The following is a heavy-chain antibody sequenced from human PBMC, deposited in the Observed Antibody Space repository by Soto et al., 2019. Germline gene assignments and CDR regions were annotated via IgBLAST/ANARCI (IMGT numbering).Heavy chain of an antibody. D-gene: IGHD6-19*01. CDR1: GGTFSSYA. J-gene: IGHJ6*02. CDR3: ARAAGTAVAGTYYYYGMDV. Sequence: SVKVSCKASGGTFSSYAISWVRQAPGQGLEWMGGIIPIFGTANYAQKFQGRVTITADESTSTAYMELSSLRSEDTAVYYCARAAGTAVAGTYYYYGMDVWGQGTTVTVPS. V-gene: IGHV1-69*13. CDR2: IIPIFGTA.